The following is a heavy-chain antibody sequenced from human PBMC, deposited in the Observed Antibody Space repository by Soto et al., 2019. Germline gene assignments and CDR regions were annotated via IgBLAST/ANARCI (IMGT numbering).Heavy chain of an antibody. D-gene: IGHD2-2*01. J-gene: IGHJ3*02. CDR3: ARDVPPPFPFKDIVVVPAARGAFDI. CDR1: GFTFSSYE. CDR2: ISSSGSTI. V-gene: IGHV3-48*03. Sequence: VGSLRLSCTASGFTFSSYEMNWVRQAPGKGLEWVSYISSSGSTIYYADSVKGRFTISRDNAKNSLYLQMNSLRAEDTAVYYCARDVPPPFPFKDIVVVPAARGAFDIWGQGTMVTVSS.